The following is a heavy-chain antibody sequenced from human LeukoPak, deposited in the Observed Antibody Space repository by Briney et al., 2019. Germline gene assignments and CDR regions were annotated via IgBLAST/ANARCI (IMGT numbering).Heavy chain of an antibody. Sequence: GGSLRLSCADSGFTFSSYAMSWVRQAPGKGVEWVSAISWSGGSTYYADSVKGRFTISRDNSKNTLYLQMNSLRAEDTAIYYCAKDSFIGSIYCSGGSCYFGFDYWGQGTLVTVSS. CDR3: AKDSFIGSIYCSGGSCYFGFDY. CDR1: GFTFSSYA. D-gene: IGHD2-15*01. J-gene: IGHJ4*02. CDR2: ISWSGGST. V-gene: IGHV3-23*01.